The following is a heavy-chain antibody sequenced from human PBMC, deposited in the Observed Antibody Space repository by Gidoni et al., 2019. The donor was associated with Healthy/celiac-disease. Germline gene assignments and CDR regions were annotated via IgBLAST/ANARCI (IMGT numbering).Heavy chain of an antibody. CDR3: TTPRVPADDGSAFDI. CDR1: GFTFSNAW. V-gene: IGHV3-15*01. Sequence: EVQLVESGGGLVKPGGSLRLSCAASGFTFSNAWMSWVRQAPGKGLEWVGRIKSKTDGGTTDYAAPVKGRFTISRDDSKNTLYLQMNSLKTEDTAVYYCTTPRVPADDGSAFDIWGQGTMVTVSS. J-gene: IGHJ3*02. CDR2: IKSKTDGGTT. D-gene: IGHD2-2*01.